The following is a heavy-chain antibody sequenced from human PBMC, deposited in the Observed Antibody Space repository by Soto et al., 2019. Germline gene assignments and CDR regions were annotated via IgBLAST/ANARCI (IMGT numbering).Heavy chain of an antibody. V-gene: IGHV3-23*05. CDR2: INSQSSVK. CDR1: GFTFSSYN. CDR3: AKGKAHTLFGVDTLFDY. J-gene: IGHJ4*02. Sequence: GGSLRLSCVASGFTFSSYNMNWVRQAPGKGLEWVSKINSQSSVKDYADSVKGRFTISRDNSQKTLYLQMNSLRAEDTAIYYCAKGKAHTLFGVDTLFDYWGQGTLVTVSS. D-gene: IGHD3-3*01.